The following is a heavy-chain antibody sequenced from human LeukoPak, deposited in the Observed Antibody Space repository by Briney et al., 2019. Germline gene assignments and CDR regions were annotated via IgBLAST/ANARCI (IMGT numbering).Heavy chain of an antibody. CDR3: ARGGMVGSWYKGPYYYYYGMDV. Sequence: RGSLRLSCAASGFTFSSYAVRWVRHVPGKGLVWVSRINHDARDITYADSVKGRFTISRDNAKNMLHLQMNGLRSEDTAVYYCARGGMVGSWYKGPYYYYYGMDVWGQGTTVTVSS. J-gene: IGHJ6*02. CDR1: GFTFSSYA. V-gene: IGHV3-74*01. D-gene: IGHD6-13*01. CDR2: INHDARDI.